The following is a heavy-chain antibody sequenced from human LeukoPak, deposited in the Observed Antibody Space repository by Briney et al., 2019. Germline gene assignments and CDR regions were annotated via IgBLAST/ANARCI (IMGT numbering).Heavy chain of an antibody. J-gene: IGHJ4*02. CDR1: GFTFSSYA. CDR2: ISGSGGST. V-gene: IGHV3-23*01. D-gene: IGHD3-10*01. Sequence: GGSLRLSCAASGFTFSSYAMSWVRQAPGKGLEWVSAISGSGGSTYHADSVKGRFTISRDNSKNTLYLQMNSLRAEDTAVYYCAKDRYGSGSYYNVFAYYYWGQGTLVTVSS. CDR3: AKDRYGSGSYYNVFAYYY.